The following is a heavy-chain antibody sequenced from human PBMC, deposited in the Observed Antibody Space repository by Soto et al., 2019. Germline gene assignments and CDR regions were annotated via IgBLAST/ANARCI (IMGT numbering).Heavy chain of an antibody. V-gene: IGHV3-33*01. J-gene: IGHJ6*02. D-gene: IGHD1-1*01. CDR2: IWYDGSNK. CDR1: GFTFSSYG. CDR3: ARDPNLLIPYGMDV. Sequence: GGSLRLSCAASGFTFSSYGMHWVRQAPGKGLEWVAVIWYDGSNKYYADSMKGRFTISRDNSKNTLYLQMNSLRAEDTAVYYCARDPNLLIPYGMDVWGQGTTVTVSS.